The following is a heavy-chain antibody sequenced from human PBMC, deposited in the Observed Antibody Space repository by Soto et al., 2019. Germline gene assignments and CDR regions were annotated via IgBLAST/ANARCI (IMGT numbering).Heavy chain of an antibody. CDR2: INAGNGNT. Sequence: QVQLVQSGAEEKKPGASVKVSCKASGYTFTSYAMHWVRQAPGQRLEWMGWINAGNGNTKCSQKFQDRVTITRDTPASTAYMELSSLRSEDTAVYYCARGVSVVGEYWGQGTLVTVSS. CDR1: GYTFTSYA. CDR3: ARGVSVVGEY. V-gene: IGHV1-3*05. J-gene: IGHJ4*02. D-gene: IGHD2-15*01.